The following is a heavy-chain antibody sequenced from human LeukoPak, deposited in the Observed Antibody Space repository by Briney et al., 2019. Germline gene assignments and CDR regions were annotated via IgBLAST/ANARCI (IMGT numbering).Heavy chain of an antibody. CDR3: ARDSEDTTMGPGY. D-gene: IGHD5-18*01. J-gene: IGHJ4*02. Sequence: GASVKVSCKASGYIFTSYYMHWVRQAPGQGLEWMGIINPSGGSTSYAQKFQGRVTMTRDMSTSTVYMELSSLRSEDTAVYYCARDSEDTTMGPGYWGQGTLVTVSS. CDR2: INPSGGST. CDR1: GYIFTSYY. V-gene: IGHV1-46*01.